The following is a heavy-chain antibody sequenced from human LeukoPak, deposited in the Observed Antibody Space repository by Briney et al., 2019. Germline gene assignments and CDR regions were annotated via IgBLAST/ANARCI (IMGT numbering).Heavy chain of an antibody. Sequence: GGSLRLSCAASGFTFSAYSMNWIRQAPGKGLEWIAYISGSGRSIFSADSVRGRFTISRDNANNSLFLQMNSLRAEDTAVYYCARGRYYDTSAYNYFDPWGQGTLVTVSS. D-gene: IGHD3-22*01. CDR1: GFTFSAYS. J-gene: IGHJ5*02. CDR2: ISGSGRSI. CDR3: ARGRYYDTSAYNYFDP. V-gene: IGHV3-48*01.